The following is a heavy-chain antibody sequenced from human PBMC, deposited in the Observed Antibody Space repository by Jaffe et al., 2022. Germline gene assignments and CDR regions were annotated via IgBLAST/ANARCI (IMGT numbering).Heavy chain of an antibody. CDR3: AKGPDYDILDAFDI. CDR1: GFTFSSYG. CDR2: IRYDGSNK. D-gene: IGHD3-9*01. V-gene: IGHV3-30*02. Sequence: QVQLVESGGGVVQPGGSLRLSCAASGFTFSSYGMHWVRQAPGKGLEWVAFIRYDGSNKYYADSVKGRFTISRDNSKNTLYLQMNSLRAEDTAVYYCAKGPDYDILDAFDIWGQGTMVTVSS. J-gene: IGHJ3*02.